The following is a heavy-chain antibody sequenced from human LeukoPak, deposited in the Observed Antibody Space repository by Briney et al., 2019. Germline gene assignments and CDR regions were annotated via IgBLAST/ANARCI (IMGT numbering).Heavy chain of an antibody. D-gene: IGHD3-22*01. CDR3: ARTYYYAGSGSITFDY. CDR2: IYPGDSDT. Sequence: GESLQISCQGSGYSFTSYWIGWVRQMSGKGLEWMGIIYPGDSDTKYSPSFQGQVTISADKSISTAYLQWSSLKASDTAMYYCARTYYYAGSGSITFDYWGQGTLVTVSS. CDR1: GYSFTSYW. J-gene: IGHJ4*02. V-gene: IGHV5-51*01.